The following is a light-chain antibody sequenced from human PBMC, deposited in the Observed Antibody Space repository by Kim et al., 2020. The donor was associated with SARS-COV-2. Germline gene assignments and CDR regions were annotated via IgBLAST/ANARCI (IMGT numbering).Light chain of an antibody. Sequence: VSPGQTASITCAGDKLGDKYACWYQQKPGQSPVLVIYQDSKRPSGIPERFSGSNSGNTATLTISGTQAMDEADYYCQAWDSSTAWVFGGGTQLTVL. J-gene: IGLJ3*02. CDR1: KLGDKY. CDR3: QAWDSSTAWV. V-gene: IGLV3-1*01. CDR2: QDS.